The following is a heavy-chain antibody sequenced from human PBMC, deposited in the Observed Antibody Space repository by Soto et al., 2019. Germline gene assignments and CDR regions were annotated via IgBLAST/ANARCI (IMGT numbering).Heavy chain of an antibody. CDR1: GFTFSAYW. CDR3: ARGPRVSSTGTGAH. Sequence: GGSLRLSCAVSGFTFSAYWMHWVHQVPGKGLTWVSRISDDGSTATYADSVKGRFIISSDNAKNSLYLEMNTLRADDSGLYYCARGPRVSSTGTGAHWGRGTLVTVSS. CDR2: ISDDGSTA. V-gene: IGHV3-74*01. D-gene: IGHD1-1*01. J-gene: IGHJ4*02.